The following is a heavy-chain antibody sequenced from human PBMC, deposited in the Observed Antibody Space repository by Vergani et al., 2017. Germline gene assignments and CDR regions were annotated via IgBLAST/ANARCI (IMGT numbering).Heavy chain of an antibody. CDR2: IYTSGST. J-gene: IGHJ4*02. D-gene: IGHD3-16*02. CDR1: GGSISSGSYY. CDR3: ARVTITFGGVIVIDY. V-gene: IGHV4-61*02. Sequence: QVQLQESGPGLVKPSQTLSLTCTVSGGSISSGSYYWSWIRQPAGKGLEWIGRIYTSGSTNYNPSLKSRVTISVDTSKNQFSLKLSSVTAADTAVYYCARVTITFGGVIVIDYWGQGTLVTVSS.